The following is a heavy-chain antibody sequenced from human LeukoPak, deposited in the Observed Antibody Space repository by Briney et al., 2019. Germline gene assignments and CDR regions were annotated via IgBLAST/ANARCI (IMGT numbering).Heavy chain of an antibody. D-gene: IGHD2-21*02. CDR2: FYSSSDI. CDR1: GGSIIGYY. Sequence: SETLSLTCTVSGGSIIGYYWSWIRQSAGKGLEWTGRFYSSSDIKYNPSLESRVTMSVDTSKNHFSLKLSSVTAADTAVYYCARYGDPNYYFDYWGQGTVVTVSS. V-gene: IGHV4-59*10. CDR3: ARYGDPNYYFDY. J-gene: IGHJ4*02.